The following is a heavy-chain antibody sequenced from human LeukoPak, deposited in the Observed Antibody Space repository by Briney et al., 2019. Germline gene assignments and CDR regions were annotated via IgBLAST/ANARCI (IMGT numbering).Heavy chain of an antibody. CDR2: ISRSSSYT. CDR3: ARDKDAGYFDY. Sequence: NSGGSLRLSCAASGFIFSDYYMSWIRQAPGKGLEWVSYISRSSSYTNYADSVKGRFTISRDNAKNSLYLQMNSLRAEDTAVYYCARDKDAGYFDYWGQGTQVTVSS. D-gene: IGHD2-2*01. J-gene: IGHJ4*02. V-gene: IGHV3-11*06. CDR1: GFIFSDYY.